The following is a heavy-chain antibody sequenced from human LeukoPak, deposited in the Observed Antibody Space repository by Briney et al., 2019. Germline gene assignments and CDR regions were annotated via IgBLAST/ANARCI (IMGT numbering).Heavy chain of an antibody. V-gene: IGHV4-38-2*01. CDR2: IYHSGST. CDR3: AGDTYGMDV. J-gene: IGHJ6*04. D-gene: IGHD3-10*01. Sequence: SETLSLTCAVSGYSISSGYYWGWIRPPPGKGLEWIGSIYHSGSTYYNPSLKSRVTISADTSKNQFSLKLSSVTAADTAVYYCAGDTYGMDVWGKGTTVTVSS. CDR1: GYSISSGYY.